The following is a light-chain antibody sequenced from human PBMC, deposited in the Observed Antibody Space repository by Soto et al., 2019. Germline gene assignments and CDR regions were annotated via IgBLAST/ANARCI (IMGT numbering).Light chain of an antibody. Sequence: EVVLTQSPDTLSLSPGERATLSCRASQSVRNNYLAWYQVRPGQAPRLLIYEDSRRATGIPDRFSGSGSGTDFTLTISRLEPEDFAVYYCQQYRTFGQGTKVDIK. V-gene: IGKV3-20*01. CDR1: QSVRNNY. CDR2: EDS. CDR3: QQYRT. J-gene: IGKJ1*01.